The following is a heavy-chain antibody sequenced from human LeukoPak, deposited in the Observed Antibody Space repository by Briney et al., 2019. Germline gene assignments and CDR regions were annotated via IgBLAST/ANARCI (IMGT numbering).Heavy chain of an antibody. CDR2: LYSGGST. CDR1: GFTVSSNY. V-gene: IGHV3-53*01. CDR3: ARIGPGSYWSSDY. Sequence: GGSLRLSCAASGFTVSSNYMSWVRQAPGKGLEWVSVLYSGGSTYYADSVKGRFTISRDNSKNTLYLQMNSLRAEDTAVYYCARIGPGSYWSSDYWGQGTLVTVSS. D-gene: IGHD3-10*01. J-gene: IGHJ4*02.